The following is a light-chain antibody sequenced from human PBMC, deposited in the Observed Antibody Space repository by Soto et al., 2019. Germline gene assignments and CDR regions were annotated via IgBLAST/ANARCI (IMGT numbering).Light chain of an antibody. CDR1: QSLLHSTGYNC. J-gene: IGKJ5*01. Sequence: DVVMTQSPLSLPVTPGEPASISCRSSQSLLHSTGYNCLDWYLQKPGQSPQVLFYLGSNGASGVPDRFSGCGSGTDFALKISRVVAEEVGVSFCMQALKAVAFGQGTGLEIK. CDR2: LGS. CDR3: MQALKAVA. V-gene: IGKV2-28*01.